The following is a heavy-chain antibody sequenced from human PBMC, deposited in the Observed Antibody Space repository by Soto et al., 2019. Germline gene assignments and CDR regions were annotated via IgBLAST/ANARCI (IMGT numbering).Heavy chain of an antibody. CDR3: ARIGGATVPDY. CDR1: GFSLSKARMG. Sequence: SGPTLVNPTETLTLTCTVSGFSLSKARMGVSWIRQPPGKALEWLAHIFSNDEKSYSTSLKSRLTISNDTSKSQVVLTMTNMDPVDTAAYYCARIGGATVPDYWGQGTLVTVSS. V-gene: IGHV2-26*01. CDR2: IFSNDEK. J-gene: IGHJ4*02. D-gene: IGHD1-26*01.